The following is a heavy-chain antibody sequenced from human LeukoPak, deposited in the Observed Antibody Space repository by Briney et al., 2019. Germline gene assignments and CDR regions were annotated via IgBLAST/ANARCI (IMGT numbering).Heavy chain of an antibody. CDR3: ARSPISNYGSGSNAFDI. V-gene: IGHV1-69*06. J-gene: IGHJ3*02. CDR1: GGTFSSYA. D-gene: IGHD3-10*01. Sequence: SVKVSCKASGGTFSSYAISWVRQAPGQGLEWMGGIIPIFGTANYAQKFQGRVTITADKSTSTAYMELSSLRSEDTAVYYCARSPISNYGSGSNAFDIWGQGTMVTVSS. CDR2: IIPIFGTA.